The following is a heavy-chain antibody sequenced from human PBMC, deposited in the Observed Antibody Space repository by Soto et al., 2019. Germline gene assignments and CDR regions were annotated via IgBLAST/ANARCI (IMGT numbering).Heavy chain of an antibody. V-gene: IGHV4-34*01. Sequence: SETLSLTCAVFGGSFSGYYWSWIRQPPGKGLEWIGEINHSGSTNYNPSLKSRVTISVDTSKNQFSLKLSSVTAADTAVYYCARDVVVVAATNHAFDIWGQGTVVTVSS. D-gene: IGHD2-15*01. CDR1: GGSFSGYY. CDR2: INHSGST. J-gene: IGHJ3*02. CDR3: ARDVVVVAATNHAFDI.